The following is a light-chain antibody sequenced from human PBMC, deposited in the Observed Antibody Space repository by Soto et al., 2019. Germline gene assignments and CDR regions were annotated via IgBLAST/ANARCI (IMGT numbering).Light chain of an antibody. CDR1: QSVSSN. Sequence: EIAMTQSPGTLSVSPGERATRSCRASQSVSSNLAWYQQKPGQAPRLLIYGASTRATGIPARFSGSRSGTEFTLTISSLQSEDFAVYYCQQYNNWPRTFGQGTKVEIK. J-gene: IGKJ1*01. CDR2: GAS. CDR3: QQYNNWPRT. V-gene: IGKV3-15*01.